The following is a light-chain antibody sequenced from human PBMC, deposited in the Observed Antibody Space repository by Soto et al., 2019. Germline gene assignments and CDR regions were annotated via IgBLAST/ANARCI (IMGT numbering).Light chain of an antibody. V-gene: IGKV3-11*01. CDR3: QQRSNWPT. Sequence: EIVLTQSPATLSLSPGERGTLSCRASQSVSSYLAWYQQKPGQSPRLLIYDASNRATGIPARFSGSGSGTDFNLTISSLEPEDFAVYYCQQRSNWPTFGQRTKVDI. CDR1: QSVSSY. CDR2: DAS. J-gene: IGKJ1*01.